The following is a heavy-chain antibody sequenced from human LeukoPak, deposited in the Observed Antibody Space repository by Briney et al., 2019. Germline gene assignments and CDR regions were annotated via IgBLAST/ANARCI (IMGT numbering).Heavy chain of an antibody. CDR3: ARQVVAAALFDY. CDR2: LYNSGST. Sequence: SETLSLTCTVSGGSISSYYWSWIRQPPGKGLEWIGHLYNSGSTNYNPSLQSRVTISVDTSKNQFSLRLTSVTAADTAVYYCARQVVAAALFDYWGQGTLVTVSS. D-gene: IGHD2-15*01. CDR1: GGSISSYY. V-gene: IGHV4-59*08. J-gene: IGHJ4*02.